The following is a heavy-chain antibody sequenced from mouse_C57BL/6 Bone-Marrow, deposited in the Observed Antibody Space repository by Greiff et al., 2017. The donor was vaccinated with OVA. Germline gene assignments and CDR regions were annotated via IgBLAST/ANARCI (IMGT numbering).Heavy chain of an antibody. D-gene: IGHD1-1*01. CDR3: ARMGAITTVVGVDY. CDR1: GYTFTSYW. Sequence: QVQLQQPGAELVKPGASVKMSCKASGYTFTSYWITWVKQRPGQGLEWIGDIYLGSGSTNYNEKFKSKATLTVDTSSSTAYMQLSSLTSEDSAVYYCARMGAITTVVGVDYWGQGTSVTVSS. CDR2: IYLGSGST. J-gene: IGHJ4*01. V-gene: IGHV1-55*01.